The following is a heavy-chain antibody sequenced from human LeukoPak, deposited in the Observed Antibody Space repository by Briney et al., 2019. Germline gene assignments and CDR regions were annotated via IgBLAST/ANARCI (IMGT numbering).Heavy chain of an antibody. CDR2: IYYSGST. J-gene: IGHJ4*02. Sequence: SSQTLSLTCTVSGGSISSGDYYWSWIRQPPGKGLEWIGYIYYSGSTYYNPSLKSRVTISVDTSENQFSLKLSSVTAADTAVYYCARDPAHVRGVPFDYWGQGTLVTVSS. CDR1: GGSISSGDYY. CDR3: ARDPAHVRGVPFDY. D-gene: IGHD3-10*02. V-gene: IGHV4-30-4*01.